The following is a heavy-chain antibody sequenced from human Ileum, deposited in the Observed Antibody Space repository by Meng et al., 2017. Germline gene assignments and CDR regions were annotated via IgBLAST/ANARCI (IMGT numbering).Heavy chain of an antibody. CDR1: GGSVSRAGYQ. J-gene: IGHJ4*02. CDR3: ARDHMGSLDY. Sequence: AQPQESGPGLVRPSETLSLSCTVSGGSVSRAGYQWGWIRQPPGKGLEWIGYASTNYNPSLKSRVTISLDTSRNQFSLSLSSVTAADTAVYYCARDHMGSLDYWGQGILVTVSS. D-gene: IGHD1-26*01. V-gene: IGHV4-61*08. CDR2: AST.